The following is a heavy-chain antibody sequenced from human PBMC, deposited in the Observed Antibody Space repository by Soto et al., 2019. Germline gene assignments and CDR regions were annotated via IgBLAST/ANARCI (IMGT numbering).Heavy chain of an antibody. CDR1: GGSFSGYY. CDR2: INHSGST. CDR3: ARGVSFLRSSWYVY. D-gene: IGHD6-13*01. Sequence: NPSETLSLTCAVYGGSFSGYYWSWIRQPPGKGLEWIGEINHSGSTNYNPSLRSRVTISVDTSKNQFSLKLSSVTAADTAVYYCARGVSFLRSSWYVYWGQGNLVTVSS. V-gene: IGHV4-34*01. J-gene: IGHJ4*02.